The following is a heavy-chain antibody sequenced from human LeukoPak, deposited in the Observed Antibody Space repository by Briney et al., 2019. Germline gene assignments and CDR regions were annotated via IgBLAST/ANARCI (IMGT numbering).Heavy chain of an antibody. D-gene: IGHD1-14*01. V-gene: IGHV3-33*01. CDR2: IWNDGSNT. Sequence: PGGSLRLSCAASGFTLSSNGMHWVRQAPGKGLEWVAVIWNDGSNTYYADSVKGRFTISRDNSKNTLYLQMNSLRAEDTALYYCARDVSGHNWFDPWDQGTLVTVSS. CDR1: GFTLSSNG. J-gene: IGHJ5*02. CDR3: ARDVSGHNWFDP.